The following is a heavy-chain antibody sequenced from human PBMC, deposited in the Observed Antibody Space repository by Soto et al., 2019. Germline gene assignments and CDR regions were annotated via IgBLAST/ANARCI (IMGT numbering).Heavy chain of an antibody. Sequence: ASVKVSCKASGYTFISYGISWVRQAPGQGLEWMGWISAYNGNTDYPQKLQGRVTMTTDTSTSTAYMELRSLRAEDTAVYYCAKGFGNYWAFDYWGQGTLVTVSS. CDR2: ISAYNGNT. CDR1: GYTFISYG. J-gene: IGHJ4*02. CDR3: AKGFGNYWAFDY. D-gene: IGHD1-26*01. V-gene: IGHV1-18*01.